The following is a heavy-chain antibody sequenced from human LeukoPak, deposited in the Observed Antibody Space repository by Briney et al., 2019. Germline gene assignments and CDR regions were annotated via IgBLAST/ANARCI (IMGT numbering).Heavy chain of an antibody. CDR1: GYTFTSYG. V-gene: IGHV1-18*01. D-gene: IGHD3-10*01. J-gene: IGHJ4*02. Sequence: ASVKVSCKASGYTFTSYGISWVRQAPGQGLEWMGWISAYNGNTNYAQKLQGRVTMTTDTSTSTAYMGLRSLRSDDTAVYYCAIEVGSGSYYYFDYWGQGTLVTVSS. CDR2: ISAYNGNT. CDR3: AIEVGSGSYYYFDY.